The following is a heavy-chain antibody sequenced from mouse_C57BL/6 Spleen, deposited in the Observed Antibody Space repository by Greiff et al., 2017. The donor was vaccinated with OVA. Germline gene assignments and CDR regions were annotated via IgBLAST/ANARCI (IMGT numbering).Heavy chain of an antibody. CDR1: GYTFTNYW. CDR3: AREETAQAFAY. V-gene: IGHV1-63*01. CDR2: IYPGGGYT. Sequence: QVQLKESGAELVRPGTSVKMSCKASGYTFTNYWIGWAKQRPGHGLEWIGDIYPGGGYTNYNEKFKGKATLTADKSSSTAYLQFSSLTSEDSAIYYGAREETAQAFAYWGQGTLVTVSA. D-gene: IGHD3-2*02. J-gene: IGHJ3*01.